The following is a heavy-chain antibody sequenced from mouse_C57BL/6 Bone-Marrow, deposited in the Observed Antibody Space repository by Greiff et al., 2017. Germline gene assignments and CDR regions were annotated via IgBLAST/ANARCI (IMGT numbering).Heavy chain of an antibody. CDR1: GYTFTSYW. D-gene: IGHD2-3*01. J-gene: IGHJ3*01. CDR2: IHPNSGST. Sequence: LQESGAELVKPGASVKLSCKASGYTFTSYWMHWVKQRPGQGLEWIGMIHPNSGSTNYNEKFKSKATLTVDKSSSTAYMQLSSLTSEDSAVYYCARRDGYPAWFAYWGQGTLVTVSA. CDR3: ARRDGYPAWFAY. V-gene: IGHV1-64*01.